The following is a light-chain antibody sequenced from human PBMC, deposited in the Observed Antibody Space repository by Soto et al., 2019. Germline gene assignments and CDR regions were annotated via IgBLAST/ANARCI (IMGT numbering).Light chain of an antibody. CDR2: AAS. CDR1: QSVSSNY. J-gene: IGKJ1*01. CDR3: QQYAISPGT. V-gene: IGKV3-20*01. Sequence: EIVLTQSPGTLSLSPGERATLSCRASQSVSSNYLAWYQQKPGQAPRLLIFAASRRATGIPDRFSGSGSGTDFTLTISRLEPEDLAVYYCQQYAISPGTFGQGTKVEI.